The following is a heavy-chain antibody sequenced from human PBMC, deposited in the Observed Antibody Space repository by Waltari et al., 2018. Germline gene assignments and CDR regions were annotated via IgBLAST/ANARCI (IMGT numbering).Heavy chain of an antibody. D-gene: IGHD6-19*01. Sequence: EVQLVESGGGLVQPGGSLRLACVASGVAFSDILLDWVRLAPGKGLELVGRSRNKVNSYTREYAASVKDRFIISRDESENSLLLQMGSLKPEDTAVYYCARALDRNGWYNDYWGQGTLVTVSS. V-gene: IGHV3-72*01. CDR2: SRNKVNSYTR. CDR1: GVAFSDIL. CDR3: ARALDRNGWYNDY. J-gene: IGHJ4*02.